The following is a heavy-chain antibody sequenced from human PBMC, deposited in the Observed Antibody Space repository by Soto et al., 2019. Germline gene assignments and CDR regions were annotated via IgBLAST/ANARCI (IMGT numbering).Heavy chain of an antibody. CDR3: ARGRYCLTGRCFPNWFDS. CDR2: IYKSTTT. D-gene: IGHD2-15*01. J-gene: IGHJ5*01. V-gene: IGHV4-30-4*01. Sequence: TSETLSLTCSVSGDSISTVDYFWAWIRQPPGQALEYIGYIYKSTTTYYNPSFESRVAISLDTSKSQFSLTVTSVTAADTAVYFCARGRYCLTGRCFPNWFDSWGQGTLVTVSS. CDR1: GDSISTVDYF.